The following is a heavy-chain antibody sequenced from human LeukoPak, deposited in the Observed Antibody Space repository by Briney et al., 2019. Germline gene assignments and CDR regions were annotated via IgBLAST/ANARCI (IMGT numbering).Heavy chain of an antibody. CDR2: ISSSSTYI. CDR1: GFTFSTYS. V-gene: IGHV3-21*01. D-gene: IGHD3-22*01. CDR3: ARDGTMIVVEDGGAFDI. J-gene: IGHJ3*02. Sequence: GGSLLLSCAASGFTFSTYSMNWVRQAPGKGLEWVSSISSSSTYIYYADSVKGRFTISRDNAKNSLYLQMNGLRAEDTAVYYCARDGTMIVVEDGGAFDIWGQGTMVTVSS.